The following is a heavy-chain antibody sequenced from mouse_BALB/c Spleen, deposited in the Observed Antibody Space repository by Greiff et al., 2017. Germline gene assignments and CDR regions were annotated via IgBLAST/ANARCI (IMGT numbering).Heavy chain of an antibody. CDR1: GYAFTNYW. D-gene: IGHD1-1*01. CDR3: APTVVAPGYFDV. J-gene: IGHJ1*01. V-gene: IGHV1-63*01. CDR2: IYPGSGNT. Sequence: QVQLQQSGAELVRPGTSVKISCKASGYAFTNYWLGWVKQRPGHGLEWIGDIYPGSGNTYYNEKFKGKATLTADKSSSTAYMQLSSLTSEDSAVYFCAPTVVAPGYFDVWGAGTTVTVSS.